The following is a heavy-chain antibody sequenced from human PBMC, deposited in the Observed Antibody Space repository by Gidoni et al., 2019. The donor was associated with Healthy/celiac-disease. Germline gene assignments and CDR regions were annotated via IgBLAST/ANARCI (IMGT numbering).Heavy chain of an antibody. CDR2: INHSGST. J-gene: IGHJ4*02. V-gene: IGHV4-34*01. CDR3: ARSILTSPDPYYADDY. D-gene: IGHD2-2*01. Sequence: QVQLQQWGAGLLKPSETLSLTCAVYGGSFSGYYWSWIRQPPGKGLEWIGEINHSGSTNYNPSLKSRVTISVDTSKNQFSLKLSSVTAADTAVYYCARSILTSPDPYYADDYWGQGTLVTVSS. CDR1: GGSFSGYY.